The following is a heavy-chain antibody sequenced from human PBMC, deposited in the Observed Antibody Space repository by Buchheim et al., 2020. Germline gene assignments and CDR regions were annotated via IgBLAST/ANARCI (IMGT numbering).Heavy chain of an antibody. D-gene: IGHD4-11*01. V-gene: IGHV4-59*08. Sequence: QVQLQESGPGLVKPSETLSLTCTVSGGSIRSYYWSWIRQSPGKGLEWIGYIYYTGSSNYNPSFKSRVTMSLDTSKNQLSLRLSSLTAADTSVYYCARHRTYTDWYFDLWGRGTL. CDR3: ARHRTYTDWYFDL. CDR1: GGSIRSYY. CDR2: IYYTGSS. J-gene: IGHJ2*01.